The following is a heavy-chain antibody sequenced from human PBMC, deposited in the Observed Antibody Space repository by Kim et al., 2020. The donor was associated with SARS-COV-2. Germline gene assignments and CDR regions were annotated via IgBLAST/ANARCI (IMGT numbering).Heavy chain of an antibody. J-gene: IGHJ4*02. V-gene: IGHV3-21*01. Sequence: GGSLRLSCAASGFTFSSFSMHCVRQAPGKGLEWVSSISSSSSYIYYADSVKGRFTISRDNAKNSLYLQMNSLRAEDTAVYYCARSSGGGLRFGRRTSFDYWGQGTLGTVSS. CDR2: ISSSSSYI. CDR3: ARSSGGGLRFGRRTSFDY. CDR1: GFTFSSFS. D-gene: IGHD5-12*01.